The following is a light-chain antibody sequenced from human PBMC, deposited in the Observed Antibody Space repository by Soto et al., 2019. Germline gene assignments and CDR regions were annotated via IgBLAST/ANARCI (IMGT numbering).Light chain of an antibody. V-gene: IGKV1-27*01. CDR3: QNYNSAPQLT. J-gene: IGKJ4*01. CDR1: QGISNY. CDR2: TAS. Sequence: DIQMTQSPSSLSASVGDRVTITCRASQGISNYLTCYQQKPGKVPKLLIYTASTLQSGVPFRFSGSGSGTDFTLTISSLKPEDVATYYCQNYNSAPQLTFGGGTKVEIK.